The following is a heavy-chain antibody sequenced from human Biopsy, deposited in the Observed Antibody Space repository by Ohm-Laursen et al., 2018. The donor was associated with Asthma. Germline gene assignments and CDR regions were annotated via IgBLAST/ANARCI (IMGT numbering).Heavy chain of an antibody. CDR2: IYYSGST. J-gene: IGHJ5*02. Sequence: PSETLSLTCTVSGGYINIGDNYWSWIRQHPVTGLEWIGYIYYSGSTYYNPSLKSRVSISLGTSKNQFSLSLTSVTAADTAVYYCARTAYGDDGFDPWGQGTLVTVSS. CDR3: ARTAYGDDGFDP. V-gene: IGHV4-31*03. CDR1: GGYINIGDNY. D-gene: IGHD4-17*01.